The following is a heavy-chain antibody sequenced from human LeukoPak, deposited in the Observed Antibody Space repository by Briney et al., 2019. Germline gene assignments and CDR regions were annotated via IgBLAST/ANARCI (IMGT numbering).Heavy chain of an antibody. CDR1: GGSFSGYY. J-gene: IGHJ5*02. CDR2: INHSGST. CDR3: ARGRQLVRPKNWFDP. D-gene: IGHD6-6*01. V-gene: IGHV4-34*01. Sequence: SETLSLTCAVYGGSFSGYYWSWIRQPPGKGLEWIGEINHSGSTNYNPSLKSRVTISVDTSKNQFSLKLSSVTAADTAVYYCARGRQLVRPKNWFDPWGQGTLVTASP.